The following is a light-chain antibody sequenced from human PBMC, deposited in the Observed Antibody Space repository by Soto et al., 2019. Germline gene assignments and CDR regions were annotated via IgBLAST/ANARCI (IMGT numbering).Light chain of an antibody. Sequence: QSALTQTPSVSGTPGQRVNISCSGSSSNIGRNYVYWYHQFPGTAPKLLIYRDNERPSGVPDRFSGSKSGTSASLATSGLRSGDEADYHCATWDDSLGGPVFGGGTKVTVL. V-gene: IGLV1-47*01. CDR3: ATWDDSLGGPV. J-gene: IGLJ2*01. CDR1: SSNIGRNY. CDR2: RDN.